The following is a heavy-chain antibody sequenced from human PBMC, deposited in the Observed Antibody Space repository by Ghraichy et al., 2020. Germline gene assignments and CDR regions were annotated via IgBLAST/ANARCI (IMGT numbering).Heavy chain of an antibody. CDR2: IYYSGST. Sequence: SLTCTVSGGSISSSSYYWGWIRQPPGKGLEWIGSIYYSGSTYYNPSLKSRVTISVDTSKNQFSLKLSSVTAADTAVYYCARLAGGGITIFGVVITWGQGTLVTVSS. D-gene: IGHD3-3*01. CDR3: ARLAGGGITIFGVVIT. V-gene: IGHV4-39*01. J-gene: IGHJ5*02. CDR1: GGSISSSSYY.